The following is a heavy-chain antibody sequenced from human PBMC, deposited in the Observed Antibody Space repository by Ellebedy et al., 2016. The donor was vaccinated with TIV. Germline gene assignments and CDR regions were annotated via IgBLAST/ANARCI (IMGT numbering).Heavy chain of an antibody. Sequence: SETLSLTXAVYGGSFSGYYWSWIRQPPGKGLEWIGEINHSGSTNYNPSLKSRVTISVDTSKNQFSLKLSSVTAADTAVYYCARAGVVVPAAKNYYYYMDVWGKGTTVTVSS. J-gene: IGHJ6*03. CDR1: GGSFSGYY. CDR3: ARAGVVVPAAKNYYYYMDV. V-gene: IGHV4-34*01. CDR2: INHSGST. D-gene: IGHD2-2*01.